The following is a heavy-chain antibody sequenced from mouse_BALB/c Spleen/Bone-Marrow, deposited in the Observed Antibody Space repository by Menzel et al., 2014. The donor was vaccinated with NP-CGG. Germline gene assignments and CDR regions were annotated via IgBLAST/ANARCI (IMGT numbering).Heavy chain of an antibody. J-gene: IGHJ3*01. V-gene: IGHV1-61*01. CDR3: AREKVYYGISWFAY. D-gene: IGHD2-1*01. Sequence: QVQLQQPGTEVVRPGASVKLSCKASGYSFTTYWMNWVKQRPGQGLEWIGMIHPSDSETRLNQKFKDKATLTVDKSSSTAYMQLNSPTSEDSAVYYCAREKVYYGISWFAYWGQGTLATVSA. CDR2: IHPSDSET. CDR1: GYSFTTYW.